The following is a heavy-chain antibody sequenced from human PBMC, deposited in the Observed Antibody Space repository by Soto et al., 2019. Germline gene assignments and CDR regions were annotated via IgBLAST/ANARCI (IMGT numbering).Heavy chain of an antibody. CDR2: IIPIFGTA. D-gene: IGHD3-16*02. Sequence: SVKVSCKASGGTFSSYAISWVRQAPGQGLEWMGGIIPIFGTANYAQKFQGRVTITADKSTSTAYMELSSLRSEDTAVYYCARETDYVWGSYRHDAFDIWGQGTMVTVS. V-gene: IGHV1-69*06. J-gene: IGHJ3*02. CDR1: GGTFSSYA. CDR3: ARETDYVWGSYRHDAFDI.